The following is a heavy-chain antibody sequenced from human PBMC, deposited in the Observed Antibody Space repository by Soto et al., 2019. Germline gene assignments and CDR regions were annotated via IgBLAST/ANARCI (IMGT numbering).Heavy chain of an antibody. CDR2: ISAYNGNT. J-gene: IGHJ4*02. V-gene: IGHV1-18*04. CDR1: GYTFTSYG. Sequence: ASVKVSCKASGYTFTSYGISWVRQAPGQGLEWMGWISAYNGNTNYAQKLQGRVTMTTDTSTSTAYMELRSLRSDDTAVYYCARVRFGSGWYPFDYWGQGTLVTVSS. CDR3: ARVRFGSGWYPFDY. D-gene: IGHD6-19*01.